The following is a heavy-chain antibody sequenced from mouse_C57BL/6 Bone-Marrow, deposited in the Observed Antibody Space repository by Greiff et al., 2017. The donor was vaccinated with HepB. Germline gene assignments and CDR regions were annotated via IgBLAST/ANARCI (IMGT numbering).Heavy chain of an antibody. CDR1: GFTFSSYG. CDR3: ARRGRGGYFDV. Sequence: DVKLVESGGDLVKPGGSLKLSCAASGFTFSSYGMSWVRQTPDKRLEWVATISSGGSYTYYPDSVKGRFTISRDNAKNTRYLQMSSLRSEDTAMYYCARRGRGGYFDVWGTGTTVTVSA. V-gene: IGHV5-6*02. J-gene: IGHJ1*03. CDR2: ISSGGSYT.